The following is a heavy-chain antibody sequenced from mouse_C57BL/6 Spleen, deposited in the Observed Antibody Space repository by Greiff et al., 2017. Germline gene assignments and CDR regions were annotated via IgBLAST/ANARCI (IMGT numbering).Heavy chain of an antibody. CDR3: ARNWEWYFDY. D-gene: IGHD4-1*01. J-gene: IGHJ2*01. V-gene: IGHV5-17*01. Sequence: EVHLVESGGGLVKPGGSLKLSCAASGFTFSDYGMHWVRQAPEKGLEWVAYISSGSSTIYYADTVKGRFTISRDNAKNTLFLQMTSLRSEDTAMYYCARNWEWYFDYWGQGTTLTVSS. CDR2: ISSGSSTI. CDR1: GFTFSDYG.